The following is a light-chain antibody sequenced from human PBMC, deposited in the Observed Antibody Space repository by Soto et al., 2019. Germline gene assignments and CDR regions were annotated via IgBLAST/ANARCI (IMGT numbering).Light chain of an antibody. V-gene: IGKV4-1*01. J-gene: IGKJ1*01. Sequence: DIAMTQSPDSLAVSLGERATINCKSSQSVLYSSNNKNYLAWYQQKPGQRPKLLIYWASTRESGVPDRFSGSGSRTYFTLTISSLQAEDVAVYYCQQYYNTPQTFGQGTKVEIK. CDR1: QSVLYSSNNKNY. CDR3: QQYYNTPQT. CDR2: WAS.